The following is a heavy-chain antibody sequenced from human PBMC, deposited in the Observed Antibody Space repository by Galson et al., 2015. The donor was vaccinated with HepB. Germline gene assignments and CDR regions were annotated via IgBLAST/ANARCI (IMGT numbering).Heavy chain of an antibody. V-gene: IGHV1-3*01. Sequence: SVKVSCKVSGYKFTGYAMHWVRQAPGQRLEWMGWISACNSDTKYSQKFQGRVTIIRDASASTVFMELSSLTSEDTAVYYCVTLGDEIWGSYRGWGQGTLVTVSS. CDR1: GYKFTGYA. CDR3: VTLGDEIWGSYRG. CDR2: ISACNSDT. D-gene: IGHD3-16*02. J-gene: IGHJ4*02.